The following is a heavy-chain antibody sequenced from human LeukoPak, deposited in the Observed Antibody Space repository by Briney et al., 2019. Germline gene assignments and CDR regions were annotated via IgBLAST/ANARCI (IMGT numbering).Heavy chain of an antibody. CDR2: INHSGST. V-gene: IGHV4-34*01. CDR3: ARAHCSSTSCYKGGWFDP. CDR1: GGSFSGYY. Sequence: SETLSLTCVVDGGSFSGYYWSWIRQPPGKGLEWIGEINHSGSTNYNPSLKSRVTISVDTSKNQFSLKLSSVNAADTAVYYCARAHCSSTSCYKGGWFDPWGQGTLVTVSS. D-gene: IGHD2-2*02. J-gene: IGHJ5*02.